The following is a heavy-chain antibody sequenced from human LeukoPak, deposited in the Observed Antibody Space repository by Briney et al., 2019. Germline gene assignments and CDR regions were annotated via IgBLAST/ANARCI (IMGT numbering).Heavy chain of an antibody. J-gene: IGHJ4*02. Sequence: SETLSLTCTVSGGSISSGGYYWNWIRQHPGKGLEWLWYIYYSGSTYYNPSLKSRVTISVDTSKNQFSLKLSSVTAADTAVYYCARSKSPLYDSSGYYTLGYWGQGTLVTVSS. CDR1: GGSISSGGYY. V-gene: IGHV4-31*03. CDR3: ARSKSPLYDSSGYYTLGY. D-gene: IGHD3-22*01. CDR2: IYYSGST.